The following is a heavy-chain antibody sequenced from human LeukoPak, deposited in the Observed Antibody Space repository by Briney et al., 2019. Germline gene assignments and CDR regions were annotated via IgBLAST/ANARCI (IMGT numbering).Heavy chain of an antibody. D-gene: IGHD6-19*01. CDR1: GFTFSSYS. CDR3: AKDREAVAGDY. CDR2: ISSSSSYI. Sequence: GGSLRLSCAASGFTFSSYSMNWVRQAPGKGLEWVSSISSSSSYIYYADSVKGRFTISRDNSKNTLYLQMNSLRAEDTAVYYCAKDREAVAGDYWGQGTPVTVSS. J-gene: IGHJ4*02. V-gene: IGHV3-21*01.